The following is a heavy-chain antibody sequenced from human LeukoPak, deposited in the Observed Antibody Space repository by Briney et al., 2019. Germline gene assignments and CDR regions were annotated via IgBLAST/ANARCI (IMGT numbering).Heavy chain of an antibody. J-gene: IGHJ1*01. CDR3: TTEGGDCSSTSCYASEYFQH. CDR2: IKSKTDGGTT. CDR1: GFTFSRYS. Sequence: GGSLRLSCAASGFTFSRYSTNWVRQAPGKGLEWVGRIKSKTDGGTTDYAAPVKGRFTISRDDSKNTLYLQMNSLKTEDTAVYYCTTEGGDCSSTSCYASEYFQHWGQGTLVTVSS. V-gene: IGHV3-15*01. D-gene: IGHD2-2*01.